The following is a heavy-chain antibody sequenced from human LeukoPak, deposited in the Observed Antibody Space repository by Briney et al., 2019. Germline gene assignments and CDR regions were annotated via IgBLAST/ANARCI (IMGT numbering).Heavy chain of an antibody. CDR1: GFTFSDYY. D-gene: IGHD5-24*01. J-gene: IGHJ4*02. CDR3: AKDDAWLQYGN. Sequence: PGGSLRLSCAASGFTFSDYYMSWIRQAPGKGLEWVSGISPNGVITYYADSVKGRFTISRDNSKGTVYLQMNSLRPEDTAVYYCAKDDAWLQYGNWGRGTLVTVSS. CDR2: ISPNGVIT. V-gene: IGHV3-23*01.